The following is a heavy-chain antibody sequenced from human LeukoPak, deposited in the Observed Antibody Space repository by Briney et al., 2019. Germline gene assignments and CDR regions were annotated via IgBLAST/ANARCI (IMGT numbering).Heavy chain of an antibody. Sequence: GGSLRLSCAASGFTFSYYTMNWVRQAPGKGLEWVSSISTASTYMYYVDSVKGRFTISRDDAKNSLYLQMNSLRAEDTAVYYCARVYCSGTSCYIDYWGQGTLVTVSS. D-gene: IGHD2-2*02. CDR2: ISTASTYM. CDR1: GFTFSYYT. CDR3: ARVYCSGTSCYIDY. J-gene: IGHJ4*02. V-gene: IGHV3-21*06.